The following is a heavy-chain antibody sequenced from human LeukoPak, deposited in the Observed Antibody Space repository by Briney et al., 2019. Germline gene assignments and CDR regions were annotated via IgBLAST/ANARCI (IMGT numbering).Heavy chain of an antibody. CDR1: GGTFSSYA. CDR2: TIPIFGTA. V-gene: IGHV1-69*13. Sequence: GASVKVSCKASGGTFSSYAISWVRQAPGQGLEWMGGTIPIFGTANYAQKFQGRVTITSDESTSTAYMELSSLRSDDTAVYYCARGGLSMVRGVIISAFDYWGQGTLVTVSS. D-gene: IGHD3-10*01. CDR3: ARGGLSMVRGVIISAFDY. J-gene: IGHJ4*02.